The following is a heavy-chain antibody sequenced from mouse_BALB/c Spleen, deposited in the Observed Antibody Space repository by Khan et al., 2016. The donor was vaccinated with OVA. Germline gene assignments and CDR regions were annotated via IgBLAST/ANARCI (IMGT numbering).Heavy chain of an antibody. Sequence: EVELVESGGDLVKPGGSLKLSCAASGFTFSTYGMSWVRQTPDKRLEWVAAISSGGSYTYYPDSVKGRLTISRDNAKNTLYLQLSSLKSEDTAMYYGTRLAYYYNSEGFAYWGQGTLVTVSA. D-gene: IGHD1-1*02. CDR1: GFTFSTYG. CDR3: TRLAYYYNSEGFAY. J-gene: IGHJ3*01. CDR2: ISSGGSYT. V-gene: IGHV5-6*01.